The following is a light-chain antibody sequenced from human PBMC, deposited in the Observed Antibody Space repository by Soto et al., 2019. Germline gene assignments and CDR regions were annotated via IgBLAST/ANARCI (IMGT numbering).Light chain of an antibody. CDR3: LHDYSYPRT. CDR2: TAS. CDR1: QAIRND. Sequence: AIRMTQSLSFLSASVGDRVIITCRARQAIRNDLGWYQQKPGKAPKLLIYTASTLQSGVPSRFSGSGSGADFTLTIRSLQPEDSATYYCLHDYSYPRTFGQGTKVEIK. V-gene: IGKV1-6*01. J-gene: IGKJ1*01.